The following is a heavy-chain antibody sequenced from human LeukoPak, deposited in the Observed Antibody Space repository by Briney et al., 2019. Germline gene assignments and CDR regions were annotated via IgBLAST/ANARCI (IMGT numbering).Heavy chain of an antibody. CDR1: GYSVSSGYY. J-gene: IGHJ4*02. CDR2: IYHSGST. Sequence: SETLSLTCTVSGYSVSSGYYWGWIRQPPGKGLEWIGSIYHSGSTYYNPSLKSRVTISVDTSKNQFSLKPSSVTAADTAVYYCARVSIGRGGSCYFDYWAREPWSPSPQ. D-gene: IGHD2-15*01. V-gene: IGHV4-38-2*02. CDR3: ARVSIGRGGSCYFDY.